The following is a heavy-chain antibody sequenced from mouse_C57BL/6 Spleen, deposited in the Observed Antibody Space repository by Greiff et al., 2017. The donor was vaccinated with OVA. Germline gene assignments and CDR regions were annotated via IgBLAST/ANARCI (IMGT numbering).Heavy chain of an antibody. CDR3: ARGETGYFDY. V-gene: IGHV1-26*01. CDR2: INPNNGGT. Sequence: EVQLQQSGPELVKPGASVKISCKASGYTFTDYYMNWVKQSHGKCLEWIGDINPNNGGTSYNQKFKGKATLTVDKSSSTAYMELRSLTSEDSAVYYCARGETGYFDYWGQGTTLTVSS. CDR1: GYTFTDYY. D-gene: IGHD4-1*01. J-gene: IGHJ2*01.